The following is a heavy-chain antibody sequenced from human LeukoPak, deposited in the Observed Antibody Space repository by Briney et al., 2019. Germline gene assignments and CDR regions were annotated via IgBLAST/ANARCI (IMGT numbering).Heavy chain of an antibody. D-gene: IGHD5-24*01. CDR3: AKAFRHGGPGLKTFEY. J-gene: IGHJ4*02. CDR1: GFTFSSYG. Sequence: GGSLRLSCAGSGFTFSSYGMSWVRQAPGTGLEWVSGITGGGGITNYADSVKGRFTISRDNSKNTLYLQMNSLRAEDTAVYYWAKAFRHGGPGLKTFEYRGQGTLVTVSS. V-gene: IGHV3-23*01. CDR2: ITGGGGIT.